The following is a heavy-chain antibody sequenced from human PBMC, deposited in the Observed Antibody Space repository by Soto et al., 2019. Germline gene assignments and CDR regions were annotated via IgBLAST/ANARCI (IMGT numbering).Heavy chain of an antibody. D-gene: IGHD3-10*01. J-gene: IGHJ6*03. CDR1: GGSFSGYY. Sequence: SETLSLTCAVYGGSFSGYYWSWIRQPPGKGLEWIGEINHSGSTNYNPSLKSRVTISVDTSKNQFSLKLSSVTAADTAVYYCARGGKKGYYCSGSYYSGSDYYYYMDVWGKGTTVTVSS. CDR3: ARGGKKGYYCSGSYYSGSDYYYYMDV. CDR2: INHSGST. V-gene: IGHV4-34*01.